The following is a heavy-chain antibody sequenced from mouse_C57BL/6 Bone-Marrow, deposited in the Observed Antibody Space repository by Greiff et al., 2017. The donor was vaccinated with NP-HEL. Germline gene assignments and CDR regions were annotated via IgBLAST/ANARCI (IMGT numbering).Heavy chain of an antibody. Sequence: EVMLVESGGGLVQPKGSLKLSCAASGFSFNTYAMNWVRQAPGKGLEWVARIRSKSNNYATYYADSVKDRFTISRDDSESMLYLQMNNVKTEDTARYNCVRHDGNYSFAYWGQGTLVTVSA. J-gene: IGHJ3*01. CDR3: VRHDGNYSFAY. D-gene: IGHD2-1*01. CDR2: IRSKSNNYAT. CDR1: GFSFNTYA. V-gene: IGHV10-1*01.